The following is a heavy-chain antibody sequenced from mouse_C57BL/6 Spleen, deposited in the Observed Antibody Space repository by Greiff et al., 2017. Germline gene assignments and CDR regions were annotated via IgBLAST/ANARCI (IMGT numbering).Heavy chain of an antibody. J-gene: IGHJ4*01. CDR2: IDPEDGET. V-gene: IGHV14-2*01. Sequence: VQLKQSGAELVKPGASVKLSCTASGFNIKDYYMHWVKQRTEQGLEWIGRIDPEDGETKYAPKFQGKATITADTSSNTAYLQLSSLTSEDTAVYYCARRPITTVVPYYAMDYWGQGTSVTVSS. CDR3: ARRPITTVVPYYAMDY. D-gene: IGHD1-1*02. CDR1: GFNIKDYY.